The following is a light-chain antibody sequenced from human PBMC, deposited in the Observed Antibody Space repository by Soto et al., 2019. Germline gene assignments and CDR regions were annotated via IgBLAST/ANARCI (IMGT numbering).Light chain of an antibody. CDR3: QQYKSYSWT. CDR2: DAS. J-gene: IGKJ1*01. CDR1: QSIGYW. Sequence: DIQMTQSPSTLSVSVGDRVTISCRASQSIGYWLAWYQQKPVKAPKLLIYDASTLESGVPSRFSGSGSGTEFTLTISSLQPDDFATYYCQQYKSYSWTFGQGTKVEIK. V-gene: IGKV1-5*01.